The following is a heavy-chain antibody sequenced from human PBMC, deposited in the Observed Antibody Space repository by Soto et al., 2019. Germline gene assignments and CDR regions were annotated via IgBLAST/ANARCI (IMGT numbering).Heavy chain of an antibody. CDR2: MNMDGNRI. D-gene: IGHD2-21*01. J-gene: IGHJ4*02. V-gene: IGHV3-74*01. CDR1: GFTFSSYW. CDR3: VRGDGDRYDGHGYLGRH. Sequence: PGGSLRLSCAASGFTFSSYWMHWVRQAPGKGLEWVSRMNMDGNRISYVDSVKGRCTISRDNAKNTFYMEMNSARVEDTAVYYYVRGDGDRYDGHGYLGRHWGQGSLVTVSS.